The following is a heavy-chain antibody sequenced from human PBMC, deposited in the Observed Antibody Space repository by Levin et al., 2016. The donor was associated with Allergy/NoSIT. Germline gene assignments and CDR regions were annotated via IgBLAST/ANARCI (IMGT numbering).Heavy chain of an antibody. J-gene: IGHJ4*02. CDR3: ATAEASALYYFVF. Sequence: ASVKVSCKASEHTLIGYYIHWVRQAPGRGPEWMGWINPDSGGTNYAQNFQGGVTMSRDTTRTTVYMEIKGLTSDHTAVYYCATAEASALYYFVFWGQGTPVIVSS. CDR2: INPDSGGT. CDR1: EHTLIGYY. V-gene: IGHV1-2*02.